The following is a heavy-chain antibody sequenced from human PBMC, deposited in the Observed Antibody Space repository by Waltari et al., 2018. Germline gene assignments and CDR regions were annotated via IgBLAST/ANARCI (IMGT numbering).Heavy chain of an antibody. D-gene: IGHD2-2*01. CDR1: GYTFTSYD. CDR3: ARECRSTSCSYERAFDI. J-gene: IGHJ3*02. V-gene: IGHV1-8*01. CDR2: RKPNSSNT. Sequence: QVQLVQSGAEVKKPGASLKVSCKASGYTFTSYDINWVRQATGQGLEWMGWRKPNSSNTDYAQKFQGRVTMTRNTSISTAYMELSSLRSEDTAVYYCARECRSTSCSYERAFDIWGQGTMVTVSS.